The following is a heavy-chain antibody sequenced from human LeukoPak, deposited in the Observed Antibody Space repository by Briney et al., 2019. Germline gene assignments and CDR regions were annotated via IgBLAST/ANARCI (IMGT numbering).Heavy chain of an antibody. V-gene: IGHV3-73*01. CDR1: GFTFSGSA. Sequence: GGSLRLSCAASGFTFSGSAMHWVRQASGKGLEWVGHVRTKANSYATAYAASVKGRFTISRDDSKTTAYLQMNSLKTEDTAVYYCTRHLVVGTTTGDYYYGMDVWGQGTTVTVSS. D-gene: IGHD3-22*01. J-gene: IGHJ6*02. CDR3: TRHLVVGTTTGDYYYGMDV. CDR2: VRTKANSYAT.